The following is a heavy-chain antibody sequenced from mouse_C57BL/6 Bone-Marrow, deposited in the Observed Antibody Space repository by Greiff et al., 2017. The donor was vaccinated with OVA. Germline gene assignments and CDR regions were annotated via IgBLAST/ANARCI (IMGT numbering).Heavy chain of an antibody. J-gene: IGHJ4*01. Sequence: QVHVKQSGAELAKPGASVKLSCKASGYTFTSYWMHWVKQRPGQGLEWIGYINPSSGYTKYNQKFKDKATLTADKSSSTAYMQLSSLTYEDSAVYYCAIITTVVAYYYAMDYWGQGTSVTVSS. V-gene: IGHV1-7*01. D-gene: IGHD1-1*01. CDR3: AIITTVVAYYYAMDY. CDR1: GYTFTSYW. CDR2: INPSSGYT.